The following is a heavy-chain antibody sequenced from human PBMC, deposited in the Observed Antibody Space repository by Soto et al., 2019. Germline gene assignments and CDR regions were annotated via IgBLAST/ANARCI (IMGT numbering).Heavy chain of an antibody. CDR3: ARIPVDTSMIYWLDP. CDR1: GGSVSSGDSY. D-gene: IGHD5-18*01. CDR2: IYYSGNT. J-gene: IGHJ5*02. Sequence: SETLSLTCTVSGGSVSSGDSYWSWIRQPPGKGLEWIGYIYYSGNTNYNPTLKSRVIISVDTSKNLFSLKLISVTAADTAVYYCARIPVDTSMIYWLDPWGQGTLVTVSS. V-gene: IGHV4-61*08.